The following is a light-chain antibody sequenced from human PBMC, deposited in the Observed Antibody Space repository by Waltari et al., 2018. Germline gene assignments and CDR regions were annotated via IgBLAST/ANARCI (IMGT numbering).Light chain of an antibody. CDR2: EVS. V-gene: IGLV2-14*01. J-gene: IGLJ2*01. Sequence: QSALTQPASVSGSPGQSITISCTGTSSDVGGYNYVSWYQQHPGKAPKLMIYEVSNRPSGVPNPCSGSKSGNTASLTISGLQAEDEADYYCSSYTSSSTLVFGGGTKLTVL. CDR1: SSDVGGYNY. CDR3: SSYTSSSTLV.